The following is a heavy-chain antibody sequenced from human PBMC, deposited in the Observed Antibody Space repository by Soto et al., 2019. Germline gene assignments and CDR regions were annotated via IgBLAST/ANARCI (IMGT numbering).Heavy chain of an antibody. D-gene: IGHD4-17*01. Sequence: EVQLLESGGALVQPGGSLRLSCAASEFTFSTSGMTWVHLAPGRGLDYVSAINPSGSRTYYADSVKGRFTISRDNSKNTLYLQMNSLRAEDTAIYYCAKTPRGGDYGDWYFDLWGRGTLVTVSS. CDR2: INPSGSRT. V-gene: IGHV3-23*05. CDR3: AKTPRGGDYGDWYFDL. CDR1: EFTFSTSG. J-gene: IGHJ2*01.